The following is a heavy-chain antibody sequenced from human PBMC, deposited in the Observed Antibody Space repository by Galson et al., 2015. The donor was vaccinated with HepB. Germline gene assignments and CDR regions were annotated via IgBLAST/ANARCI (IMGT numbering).Heavy chain of an antibody. Sequence: SLRLSCAASGFTFSSYAMHWVRQAPGKGLEWVAVISYDGSNKYYADSVKGRFTISRDNSKNTLYLQMNSLRAEDTAVYYCARAGKQLHFDYWGRGTLVTVSS. CDR1: GFTFSSYA. V-gene: IGHV3-30*04. J-gene: IGHJ4*02. D-gene: IGHD6-13*01. CDR3: ARAGKQLHFDY. CDR2: ISYDGSNK.